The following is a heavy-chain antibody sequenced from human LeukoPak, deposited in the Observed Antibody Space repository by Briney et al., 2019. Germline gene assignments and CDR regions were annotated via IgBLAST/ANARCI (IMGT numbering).Heavy chain of an antibody. J-gene: IGHJ4*02. CDR2: IFSGGST. CDR1: GFTVSSNY. Sequence: GGSLRLSCAASGFTVSSNYMSWVRQAPGKGLEWVSVIFSGGSTNYADSVKGRFTISRDNSKNTLYLQMNSLRAEDTAVYYCARGGGSYFLDYYFDYWGQGTLVTVSS. V-gene: IGHV3-53*01. CDR3: ARGGGSYFLDYYFDY. D-gene: IGHD1-26*01.